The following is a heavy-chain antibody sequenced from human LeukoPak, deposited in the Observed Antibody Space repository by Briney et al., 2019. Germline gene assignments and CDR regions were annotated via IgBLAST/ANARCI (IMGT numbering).Heavy chain of an antibody. CDR2: INPTGDST. D-gene: IGHD4-23*01. Sequence: EASVKVSCKASGYTFSSYYMHWVRQAPGQGLEWVGLINPTGDSTNYAQSFRGRVTMTRDTSTSTVYMDLSSLRSEDTAVYYCAREASGGYFDYWGQGTLVTVSS. V-gene: IGHV1-46*01. CDR3: AREASGGYFDY. J-gene: IGHJ4*02. CDR1: GYTFSSYY.